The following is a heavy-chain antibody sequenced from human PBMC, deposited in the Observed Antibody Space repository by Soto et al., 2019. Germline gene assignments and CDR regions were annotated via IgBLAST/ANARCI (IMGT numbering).Heavy chain of an antibody. V-gene: IGHV3-33*01. CDR2: IWYDGSNK. J-gene: IGHJ4*02. Sequence: GGSLRLSCAASGFTFSSYGMHWVRQAPGKGLEWVAVIWYDGSNKYYADSVKGRFTISRDNSKNTLYLQMNSLRAEDTAVYYCARDRIAAAGGIDYWGQGTLVTVS. D-gene: IGHD6-13*01. CDR1: GFTFSSYG. CDR3: ARDRIAAAGGIDY.